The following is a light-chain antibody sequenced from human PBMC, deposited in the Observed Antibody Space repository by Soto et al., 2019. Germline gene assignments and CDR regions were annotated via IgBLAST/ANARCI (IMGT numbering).Light chain of an antibody. CDR1: QGISSY. J-gene: IGKJ5*01. Sequence: VIWMTQSPSSLSASTGNSDTLSCRTSQGISSYLAWYQQKPGKAHELLIYAAYTLQSGVQARFSGSGSGTDFTLTISCLQSEDFATYYCQQYYSLPITFGQGTRVEI. CDR3: QQYYSLPIT. CDR2: AAY. V-gene: IGKV1D-8*01.